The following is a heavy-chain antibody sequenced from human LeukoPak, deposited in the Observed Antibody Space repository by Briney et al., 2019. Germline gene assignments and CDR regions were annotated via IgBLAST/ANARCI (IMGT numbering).Heavy chain of an antibody. J-gene: IGHJ4*02. CDR3: ARGARGRIQLWFFDY. CDR1: GFTFSDYY. CDR2: ISNSGSNT. D-gene: IGHD5-18*01. Sequence: GGSLGLSCAASGFTFSDYYMNWIRQAPGKGLEWISYISNSGSNTYYADSVKGRFTISRDNAENSLYLQVDSLRAEDTAVYYCARGARGRIQLWFFDYWGQGTLVTVSS. V-gene: IGHV3-11*01.